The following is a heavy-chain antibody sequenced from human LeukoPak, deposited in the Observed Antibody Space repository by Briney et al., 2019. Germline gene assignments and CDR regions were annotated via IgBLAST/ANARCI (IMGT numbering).Heavy chain of an antibody. Sequence: GGSLRLSCAASGFTFCSYWMHWVRHAPGKGLVWVSRINSDGSSTIYADSVKGRFTISRDNAKNTLYMQINSLRAEDTAVYYCAIGEYDFWSGYYAGHWFDPWGQGTLVTVSS. V-gene: IGHV3-74*01. J-gene: IGHJ5*02. D-gene: IGHD3-3*01. CDR3: AIGEYDFWSGYYAGHWFDP. CDR2: INSDGSST. CDR1: GFTFCSYW.